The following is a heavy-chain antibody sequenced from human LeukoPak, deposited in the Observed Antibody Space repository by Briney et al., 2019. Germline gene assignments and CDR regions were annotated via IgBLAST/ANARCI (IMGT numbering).Heavy chain of an antibody. V-gene: IGHV3-7*05. J-gene: IGHJ6*02. CDR3: ARGEQSFGKRHSDV. CDR2: IKQDGSDK. CDR1: GFIFNNYW. Sequence: GESLKISCAASGFIFNNYWMNWVRQAPGKGLEWVANIKQDGSDKYYVDSVKGRFTISRDNAKNSLYLQMNSLRAEDTAVYYCARGEQSFGKRHSDVWGQGTTVTVSS. D-gene: IGHD1-1*01.